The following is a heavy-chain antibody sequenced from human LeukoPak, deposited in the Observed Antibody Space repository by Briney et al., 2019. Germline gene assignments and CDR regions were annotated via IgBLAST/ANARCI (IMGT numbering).Heavy chain of an antibody. D-gene: IGHD4-23*01. CDR1: GFTFSSYA. CDR3: AREQDYGGNSGDY. J-gene: IGHJ4*02. CDR2: ISGSGGST. Sequence: GGSLRLSCAASGFTFSSYAMSWVRRAPGKGLEWVSAISGSGGSTYYADSVKGRFTISRDNSKNTLYLQMNSLRAEDTAVYYCAREQDYGGNSGDYWGQGTLVTVSS. V-gene: IGHV3-23*01.